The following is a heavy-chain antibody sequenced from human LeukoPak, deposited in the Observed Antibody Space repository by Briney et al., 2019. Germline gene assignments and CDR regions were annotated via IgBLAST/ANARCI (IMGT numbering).Heavy chain of an antibody. CDR2: VYYSGTT. CDR1: GGSISNGDYF. Sequence: PSETLSLTCTVSGGSISNGDYFWSWIRQPPGKGLEWIGYVYYSGTTYYNPSLKSRVTISVDTSKNQFSLKLSSVTAADTAVYYCARDTSYYDSSGYLMQTGVDYWGQGTLVTVSS. CDR3: ARDTSYYDSSGYLMQTGVDY. J-gene: IGHJ4*02. D-gene: IGHD3-22*01. V-gene: IGHV4-30-4*01.